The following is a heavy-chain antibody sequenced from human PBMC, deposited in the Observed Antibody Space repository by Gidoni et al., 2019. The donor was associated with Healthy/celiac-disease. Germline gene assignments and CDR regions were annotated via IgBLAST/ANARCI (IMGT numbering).Heavy chain of an antibody. D-gene: IGHD3-22*01. CDR2: ISGSGGST. CDR3: AKLPTMIVVVTYFQH. Sequence: EVQLLESGGGLVQPGGSLRRSCAASGFTFSSYAMSWVRQAPGKGLEWVSAISGSGGSTYYSDSVKGRFTISRDNSKNTLYLQMNSLRAEDTAVYYCAKLPTMIVVVTYFQHWGQGTLVTVSS. CDR1: GFTFSSYA. J-gene: IGHJ1*01. V-gene: IGHV3-23*01.